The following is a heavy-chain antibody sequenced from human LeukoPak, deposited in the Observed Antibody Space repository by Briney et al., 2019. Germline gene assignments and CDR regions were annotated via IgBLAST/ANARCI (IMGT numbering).Heavy chain of an antibody. CDR2: ISSDGST. CDR1: GFTFSSYW. V-gene: IGHV3-74*01. CDR3: VGSTVGPGY. J-gene: IGHJ4*02. Sequence: GGSLRLSCAASGFTFSSYWMHWVRQAPGKGLVWVSRISSDGSTVYADFVKGRFTISRDNAKNTLYLQMNSLREEDTAVYYCVGSTVGPGYWGQGTLVTVSS. D-gene: IGHD2-21*02.